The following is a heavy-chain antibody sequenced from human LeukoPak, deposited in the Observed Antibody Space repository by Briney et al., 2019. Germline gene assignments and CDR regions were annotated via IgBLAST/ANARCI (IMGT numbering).Heavy chain of an antibody. CDR2: ISYDGSNK. CDR3: AREGAFDTSEYPYYHYMDV. CDR1: GFTFSSYG. D-gene: IGHD3-22*01. V-gene: IGHV3-30*03. J-gene: IGHJ6*03. Sequence: GGSLRLSCAASGFTFSSYGMHWVRQAPGKGLEWVAVISYDGSNKYYADSVKGRFTISRDNAKDSLNLQMNSLRAEDTAVYYCAREGAFDTSEYPYYHYMDVWGKGTTVTVSS.